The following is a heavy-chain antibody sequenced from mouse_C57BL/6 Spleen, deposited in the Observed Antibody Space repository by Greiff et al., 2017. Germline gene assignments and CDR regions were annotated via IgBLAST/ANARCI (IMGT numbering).Heavy chain of an antibody. V-gene: IGHV5-9*01. J-gene: IGHJ4*01. CDR1: GFTFSSYT. CDR2: ISGGGGNT. CDR3: AKNYYGTYYAMDY. D-gene: IGHD1-1*01. Sequence: EVMLVESGGGLVKPGGSLKLSCAASGFTFSSYTMSWVRQTPVKRLAWVATISGGGGNTYYPDSVKGRFTISRDNAKNTLYLQMSSLRSEDTALYYCAKNYYGTYYAMDYWGQRTSVTVSS.